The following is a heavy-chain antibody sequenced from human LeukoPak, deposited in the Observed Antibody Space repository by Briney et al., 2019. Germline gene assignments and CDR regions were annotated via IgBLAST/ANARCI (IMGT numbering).Heavy chain of an antibody. Sequence: SETLSLTWAVYGGSFSGYYWSWIRQPPGKGLEWIGEINHSGSTNYNPSLKSRVTISVDTSKNQFSLKLSSVTAADTAVYYCARGVWLRMGYYYGMDVWGQGTTVTVSS. V-gene: IGHV4-34*01. D-gene: IGHD5-12*01. CDR3: ARGVWLRMGYYYGMDV. CDR1: GGSFSGYY. J-gene: IGHJ6*02. CDR2: INHSGST.